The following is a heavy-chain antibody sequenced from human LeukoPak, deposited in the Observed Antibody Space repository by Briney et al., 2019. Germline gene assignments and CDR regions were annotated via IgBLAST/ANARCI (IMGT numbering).Heavy chain of an antibody. J-gene: IGHJ4*02. D-gene: IGHD6-19*01. V-gene: IGHV3-48*02. CDR2: IKRGSSII. CDR3: ARDAGYSSGWYDY. Sequence: PGGSLRLSCAASGFTFQSYSMYWGRQAPGKGLEWVSYIKRGSSIIYYADSVKGRFTVSRDDAKNSLFLEMNSLRDEDTAVYYCARDAGYSSGWYDYWGQGTLVTVSS. CDR1: GFTFQSYS.